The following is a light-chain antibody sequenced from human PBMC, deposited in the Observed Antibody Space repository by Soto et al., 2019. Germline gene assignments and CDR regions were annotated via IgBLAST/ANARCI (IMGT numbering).Light chain of an antibody. J-gene: IGLJ3*02. V-gene: IGLV1-36*01. CDR2: YDD. CDR3: AIWDDSVDGWV. Sequence: QSVLTQPPSVSEAPGQRVTISCSGSNVGNKAVNWYQQLPGKAPKLLLYYDDMLSSGVYDRFSGSKSGTSASLAISGLQNDDDGDYYCAIWDDSVDGWVFGGGTKLTVL. CDR1: NVGNKA.